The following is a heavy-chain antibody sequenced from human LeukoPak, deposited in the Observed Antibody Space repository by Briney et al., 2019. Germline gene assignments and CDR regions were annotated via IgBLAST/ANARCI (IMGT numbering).Heavy chain of an antibody. D-gene: IGHD2-21*02. CDR2: ISSSSSYI. CDR1: GFTFSSYS. V-gene: IGHV3-21*01. J-gene: IGHJ4*02. Sequence: RRSLRRSCAASGFTFSSYSMNWVRQAPGKGLEWVSSISSSSSYIYYADSVKGRFTISRDNAKNSLYLQMNSLRAEDTAVYYCAREVGSGGDCYYFDHWGQGTLVTVSS. CDR3: AREVGSGGDCYYFDH.